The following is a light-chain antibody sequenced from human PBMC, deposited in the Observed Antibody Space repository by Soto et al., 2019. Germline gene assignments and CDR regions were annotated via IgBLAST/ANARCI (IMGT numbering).Light chain of an antibody. V-gene: IGKV3-15*01. Sequence: EIVMTQSPATLSVSPGERATLSCRATQSVRSDLAWYQQKPGQAPRLLIYGASTRATGIPARFSGSGSGTDFTLTISSLQSEDFAVYYCQQYNSWPFTFGQGTKLEI. CDR3: QQYNSWPFT. CDR2: GAS. J-gene: IGKJ2*01. CDR1: QSVRSD.